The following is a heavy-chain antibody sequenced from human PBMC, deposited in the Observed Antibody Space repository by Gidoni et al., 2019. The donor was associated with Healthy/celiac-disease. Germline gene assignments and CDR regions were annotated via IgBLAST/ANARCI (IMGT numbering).Heavy chain of an antibody. CDR2: IYWDDNK. D-gene: IGHD1-26*01. J-gene: IGHJ3*02. Sequence: QITLKESGPTRVKPTQTLTLTCTFSGFSLSTTGVGVGWIRQPPGKALEWLAVIYWDDNKRYSPSLNNRLTITKDTSKNQVVLTMTNMDPVDTATYYCAHNREWELGGLGAFDIWGQGTMVTVSS. CDR3: AHNREWELGGLGAFDI. CDR1: GFSLSTTGVG. V-gene: IGHV2-5*02.